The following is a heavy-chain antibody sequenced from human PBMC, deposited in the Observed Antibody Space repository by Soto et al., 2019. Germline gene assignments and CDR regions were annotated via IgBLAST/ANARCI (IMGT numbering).Heavy chain of an antibody. Sequence: QVQLVQSGAEVLQPGASVKVSCKASGYTFTNHGITWVRQAPGQGLEWLGWISAYTGDPNYAQNLDGRVSMTIDASTSTAYKELGSLRSDDTAVSYCARDPSNSSGYRIWFEPWGQGALVTVSS. CDR3: ARDPSNSSGYRIWFEP. J-gene: IGHJ5*02. CDR1: GYTFTNHG. D-gene: IGHD6-19*01. V-gene: IGHV1-18*04. CDR2: ISAYTGDP.